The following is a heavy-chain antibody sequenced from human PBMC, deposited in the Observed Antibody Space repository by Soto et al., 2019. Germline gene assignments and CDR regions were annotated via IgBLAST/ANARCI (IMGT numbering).Heavy chain of an antibody. J-gene: IGHJ6*02. V-gene: IGHV3-53*01. D-gene: IGHD2-15*01. CDR3: ARAPPRGCSGGSCYSEIHYGMDV. Sequence: GGSLRLSCAASGFTVSSNYMSWVRQAPGKGLEWVSVIYSGGSTYYADSVKGRFTISRDNSKNTLYLQMNSLRAEDTAVYYCARAPPRGCSGGSCYSEIHYGMDVWGQGTTVTVSS. CDR1: GFTVSSNY. CDR2: IYSGGST.